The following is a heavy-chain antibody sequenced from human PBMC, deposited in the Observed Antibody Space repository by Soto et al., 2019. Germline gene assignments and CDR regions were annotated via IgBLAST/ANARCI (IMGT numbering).Heavy chain of an antibody. Sequence: TGGSLRLSCAASGFTFSDYSMHWVRQAPGKGLEWVSYISSSSSTIYYADSVKGRITISRDNTNNSLYLQMNSLRTKDTAVYYCSAHAGRRAQSWWFDPWGQGTLVTVSS. J-gene: IGHJ5*02. CDR3: SAHAGRRAQSWWFDP. V-gene: IGHV3-48*04. CDR1: GFTFSDYS. D-gene: IGHD6-13*01. CDR2: ISSSSSTI.